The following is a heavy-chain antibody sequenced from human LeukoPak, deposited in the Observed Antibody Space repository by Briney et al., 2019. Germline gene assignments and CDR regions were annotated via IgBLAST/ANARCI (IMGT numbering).Heavy chain of an antibody. CDR3: ARGPTRIRDYDFWSGYYEARPNWFDP. CDR2: INHSGST. D-gene: IGHD3-3*01. Sequence: PSETLSLTCAVYGGSFSGYYWSWIRQPPGKGLEWIGEINHSGSTNYNPSLKSRVTISVDTSKNQFSLKLSSVTAADTAVYYCARGPTRIRDYDFWSGYYEARPNWFDPWGQGTLVTVSS. CDR1: GGSFSGYY. J-gene: IGHJ5*02. V-gene: IGHV4-34*01.